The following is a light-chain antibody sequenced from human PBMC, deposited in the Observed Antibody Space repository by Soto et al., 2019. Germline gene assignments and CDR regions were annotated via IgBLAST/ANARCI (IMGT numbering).Light chain of an antibody. CDR2: EVS. CDR3: TSYTTSSTGV. J-gene: IGLJ3*02. CDR1: SSDVGGYNY. Sequence: QSVLTQPASVSGSPGQSITISCTGTSSDVGGYNYVSWYQQHPGKAPRLMLYEVSYRPSGVSNRFSGSKSGNTASLTISGLQAEDEADYYCTSYTTSSTGVFGGGTKLTVL. V-gene: IGLV2-14*01.